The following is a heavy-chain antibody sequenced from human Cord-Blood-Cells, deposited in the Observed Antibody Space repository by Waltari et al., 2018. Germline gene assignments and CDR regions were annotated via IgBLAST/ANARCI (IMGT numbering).Heavy chain of an antibody. CDR1: GFTFSSYG. CDR3: ARDGGYSYGYDAFDI. Sequence: EVQLVESGGGLVQPGGSLRLSCPASGFTFSSYGMNWFRRAPWKGVEWVSYISSSSSTIYYADSVKGRFTISRDNAKNSLYLQMNSLRDEDTAVYYCARDGGYSYGYDAFDIWGQGTMVTVSS. CDR2: ISSSSSTI. D-gene: IGHD5-18*01. V-gene: IGHV3-48*02. J-gene: IGHJ3*02.